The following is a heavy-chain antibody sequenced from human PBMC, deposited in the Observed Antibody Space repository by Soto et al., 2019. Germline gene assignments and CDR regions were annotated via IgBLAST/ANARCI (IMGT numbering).Heavy chain of an antibody. Sequence: GESLKISCKGSGYSFTSYWIGWVRQMPGKGLEWMGIIYPGDSDTRYSPSFQGQVTISADKSISTAYLQWSSLKASDTGMYYCARRWAAGTATKDAFDIWGQGTMVTVSS. J-gene: IGHJ3*02. CDR2: IYPGDSDT. D-gene: IGHD6-13*01. CDR1: GYSFTSYW. V-gene: IGHV5-51*01. CDR3: ARRWAAGTATKDAFDI.